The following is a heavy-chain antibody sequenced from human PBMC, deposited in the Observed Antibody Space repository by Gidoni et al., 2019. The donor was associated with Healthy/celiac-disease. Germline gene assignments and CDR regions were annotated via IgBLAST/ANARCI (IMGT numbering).Heavy chain of an antibody. CDR3: ARGWFGELSGYYFDY. CDR1: GFTVSSNY. D-gene: IGHD3-10*01. Sequence: EVQLVESGGGLVQPGGSLRLSCAASGFTVSSNYMSWVRQAPGKGLEWVSVIYSGGSTYYADSVKGRFTISRHNSKNTLYLQMNSLRAEDTAVYYCARGWFGELSGYYFDYWGQGTLVTVSS. CDR2: IYSGGST. V-gene: IGHV3-53*04. J-gene: IGHJ4*02.